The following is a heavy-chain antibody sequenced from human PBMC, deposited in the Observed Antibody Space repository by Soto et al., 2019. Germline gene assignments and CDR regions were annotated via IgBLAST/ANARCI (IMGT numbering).Heavy chain of an antibody. CDR1: GFTFRSYA. J-gene: IGHJ5*02. CDR2: ISGSGGSR. D-gene: IGHD5-18*01. Sequence: EVQLLESGGGLVQPGGSLRLSCAASGFTFRSYAMSWVRQAPGKGLEWVSDISGSGGSRYHTDSVKGRFIISRDNSKNSLYLQMNRLRAEDTAVYYCAQGSGYTYSYTLWFDPWGQGTLVTVSS. V-gene: IGHV3-23*01. CDR3: AQGSGYTYSYTLWFDP.